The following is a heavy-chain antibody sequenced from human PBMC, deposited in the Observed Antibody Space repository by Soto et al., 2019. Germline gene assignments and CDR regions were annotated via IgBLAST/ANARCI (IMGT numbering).Heavy chain of an antibody. V-gene: IGHV3-23*01. J-gene: IGHJ4*02. D-gene: IGHD2-21*02. Sequence: EVQLLESGGGLVQPGGSLRLSCAASGFTFSSYAMSWVRQAPGKGLEWVSAISGSGGSTYYADSVKGRFTISRDNSKNTLYLQMNSLRAEDTAVYYCAKAAYCGGDCVPSRRALSGDFDYWGQGTLVSVSS. CDR2: ISGSGGST. CDR1: GFTFSSYA. CDR3: AKAAYCGGDCVPSRRALSGDFDY.